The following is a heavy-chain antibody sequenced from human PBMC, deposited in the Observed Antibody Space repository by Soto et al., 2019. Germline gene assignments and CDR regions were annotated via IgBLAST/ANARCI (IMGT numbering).Heavy chain of an antibody. D-gene: IGHD3-10*01. V-gene: IGHV1-2*04. Sequence: QVQLVQSGAEVKKPGASVKVSCKASGYTFTGYYMHWVRQAPGQGLEWMGWINPNSGGTNYAQKFQGWVTMTRDTSISKAYLELSRLRSDDTAVYYCARGRLYYYGSGPTSSYYMDVWGKGTTVTVSS. CDR3: ARGRLYYYGSGPTSSYYMDV. J-gene: IGHJ6*03. CDR2: INPNSGGT. CDR1: GYTFTGYY.